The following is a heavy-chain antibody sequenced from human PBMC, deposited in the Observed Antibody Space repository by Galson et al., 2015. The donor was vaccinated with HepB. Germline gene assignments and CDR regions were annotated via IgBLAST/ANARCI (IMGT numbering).Heavy chain of an antibody. CDR3: AKEGGTGSMVRAPYNY. CDR2: LSASGGYS. D-gene: IGHD3-10*01. Sequence: SLRLSCAASGFAFRSYGMSWVRQAPGKGLECVSYLSASGGYSYYADSVRGRFTISRDNSNNTLYLEMNSLRPDDTAVYYCAKEGGTGSMVRAPYNYWGQGTPVSVSS. CDR1: GFAFRSYG. V-gene: IGHV3-23*01. J-gene: IGHJ4*02.